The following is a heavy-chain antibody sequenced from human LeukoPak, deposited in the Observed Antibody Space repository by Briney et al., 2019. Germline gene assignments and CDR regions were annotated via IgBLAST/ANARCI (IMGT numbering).Heavy chain of an antibody. J-gene: IGHJ4*02. V-gene: IGHV3-7*01. CDR3: ARDGFYTVVVVAASDY. CDR1: GFTFSSYW. Sequence: GGSLRLSCAASGFTFSSYWMSWVRQAPGKGLEWVANIKQDGSEKYYVDSVKGRFTIYRDNAKNSLYLQMNSLRAEDTAVYYCARDGFYTVVVVAASDYWGQGTLVTVSS. D-gene: IGHD2-15*01. CDR2: IKQDGSEK.